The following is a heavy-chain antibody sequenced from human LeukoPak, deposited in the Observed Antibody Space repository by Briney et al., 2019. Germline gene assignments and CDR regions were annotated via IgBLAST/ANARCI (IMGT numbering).Heavy chain of an antibody. CDR3: ARGGVPVTMVRGVSTLWDY. J-gene: IGHJ4*02. D-gene: IGHD3-10*01. V-gene: IGHV4-38-2*02. CDR1: GYSISSGYY. CDR2: IYHSGST. Sequence: SETLSLTCTVSGYSISSGYYWGWIRQPPGKGLEWIGSIYHSGSTYYNPSLKSRVTISVDTSKNQFSLKLSSVTAADTAVYYCARGGVPVTMVRGVSTLWDYWGQGTLVTVSS.